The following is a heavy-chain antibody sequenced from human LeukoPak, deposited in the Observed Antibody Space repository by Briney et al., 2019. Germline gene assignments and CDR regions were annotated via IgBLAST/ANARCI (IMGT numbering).Heavy chain of an antibody. CDR1: GFTFSSYG. CDR2: ITRDSIYT. CDR3: ARDPYNGYYGDDYYYYMDV. D-gene: IGHD4-17*01. V-gene: IGHV3-21*01. J-gene: IGHJ6*03. Sequence: GGSLRLSCAASGFTFSSYGMHWVRQTPGKGLEWVSSITRDSIYTFYADSVKGRFTISRDNAKNSLSLQMSSLRAEDTAVYYCARDPYNGYYGDDYYYYMDVWGKGTTVTISS.